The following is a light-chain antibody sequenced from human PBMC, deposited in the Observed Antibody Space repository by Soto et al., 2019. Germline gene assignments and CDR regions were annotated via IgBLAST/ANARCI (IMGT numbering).Light chain of an antibody. Sequence: QSVLTQPPSASGTPGQRVTLSCPGSSSNIGSTTVNWYQQVPGTAPKLLIFSNDQRPSGVPDRFSVSESGTSASLAISGLQSEDEGAYYCAAWDDSLNFFVFGPGTQLTVL. V-gene: IGLV1-44*01. CDR3: AAWDDSLNFFV. J-gene: IGLJ1*01. CDR1: SSNIGSTT. CDR2: SND.